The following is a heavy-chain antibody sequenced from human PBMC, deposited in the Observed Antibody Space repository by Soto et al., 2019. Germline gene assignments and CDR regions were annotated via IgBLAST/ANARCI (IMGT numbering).Heavy chain of an antibody. CDR2: ISSSSSYI. V-gene: IGHV3-21*01. J-gene: IGHJ4*02. Sequence: VGSLRLSCAASGFTFSSYSMNWVRQAPGKGLEWVSSISSSSSYIYYADSVKGRFTISRDNSKNTLYLQMNSLRAEDTAVYYCAKDSHYYDSSGYEYFDYWGQGTLVTVSS. CDR3: AKDSHYYDSSGYEYFDY. D-gene: IGHD3-22*01. CDR1: GFTFSSYS.